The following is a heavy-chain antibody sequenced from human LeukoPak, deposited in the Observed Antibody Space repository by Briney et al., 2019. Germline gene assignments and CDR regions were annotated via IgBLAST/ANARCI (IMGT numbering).Heavy chain of an antibody. Sequence: SETLSLTCTVSGGSISSSSYYWGWIRQPPGKGLEWIGSIYYSGSTYYNPSLKSRVTISVDTSKNQFSLKLSSVTAADTAVYYCARVAYYDFWSGYYHFDYWGQGTLVTVSS. V-gene: IGHV4-39*07. CDR1: GGSISSSSYY. J-gene: IGHJ4*02. D-gene: IGHD3-3*01. CDR3: ARVAYYDFWSGYYHFDY. CDR2: IYYSGST.